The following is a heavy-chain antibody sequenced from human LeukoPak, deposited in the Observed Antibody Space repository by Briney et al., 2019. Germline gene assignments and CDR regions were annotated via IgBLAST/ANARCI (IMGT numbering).Heavy chain of an antibody. D-gene: IGHD6-13*01. J-gene: IGHJ4*02. CDR1: GFTVSTNY. V-gene: IGHV3-53*01. Sequence: PGGSLRPSCAVSGFTVSTNYMSWVRQAPGMGLEWVSVIYGGANTHYADSVKGRFTISRDSSKNTLYLQMNSLRAEDTAVYYCARSDGIATAGPFDYWGQGALVTVS. CDR3: ARSDGIATAGPFDY. CDR2: IYGGANT.